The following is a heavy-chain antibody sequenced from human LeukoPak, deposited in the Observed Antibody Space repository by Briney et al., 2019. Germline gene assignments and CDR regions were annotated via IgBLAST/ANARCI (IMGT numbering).Heavy chain of an antibody. CDR1: GGTFSSYA. CDR3: ARNREGEGYYTPNNWFDP. CDR2: IIPIFGTA. J-gene: IGHJ5*02. D-gene: IGHD3-3*01. V-gene: IGHV1-69*05. Sequence: ASVKVSCKASGGTFSSYAISWVRQAPGQGLEWMGGIIPIFGTANYAQKFPGRVTITTDESTSTAYMELSSLRSEDTAVYYCARNREGEGYYTPNNWFDPWGQGTLVTVSS.